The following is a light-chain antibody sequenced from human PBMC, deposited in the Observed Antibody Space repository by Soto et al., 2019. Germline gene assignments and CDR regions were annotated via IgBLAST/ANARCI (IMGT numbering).Light chain of an antibody. CDR3: CSYAGSSSYV. CDR1: SSDVGSYNL. V-gene: IGLV2-23*01. CDR2: EGS. J-gene: IGLJ1*01. Sequence: QSVLTQPASVSGSPGQSITISCTGTSSDVGSYNLVSWYQQHPGKAPKLMIYEGSKRPSGVSNRFSGSKSCNTASLTISGLQAEDEADYYCCSYAGSSSYVFGTGTKVTV.